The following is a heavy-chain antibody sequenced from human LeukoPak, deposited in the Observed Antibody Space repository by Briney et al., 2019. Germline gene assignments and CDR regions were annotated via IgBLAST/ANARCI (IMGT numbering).Heavy chain of an antibody. CDR2: IHASGPT. V-gene: IGHV4-59*13. J-gene: IGHJ6*02. D-gene: IGHD3-10*01. CDR1: GGSISTYY. Sequence: PSETLSLTCTVSGGSISTYYWSWIRRPPGKGLEWIAYIHASGPTNYNPSLQSRVTISVDTSKSQFSLKMSSVTAADTAVYYCARGHGAGSSYYYYGIDVWGQGTTVTVSS. CDR3: ARGHGAGSSYYYYGIDV.